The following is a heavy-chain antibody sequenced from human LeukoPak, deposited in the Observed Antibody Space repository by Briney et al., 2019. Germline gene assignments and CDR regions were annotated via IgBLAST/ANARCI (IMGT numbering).Heavy chain of an antibody. J-gene: IGHJ4*02. D-gene: IGHD1-26*01. CDR3: ARGGKWDVTPFDY. CDR2: IYRDGNT. Sequence: GGSLRLSGAVSGFTVSSIYMSWVRQAPGKGLEWVACIYRDGNTYYGECVKGRFTLSRDSSRNTLYLQMNRLTVDDTAVHYCARGGKWDVTPFDYWGQGTLVTVSS. CDR1: GFTVSSIY. V-gene: IGHV3-53*01.